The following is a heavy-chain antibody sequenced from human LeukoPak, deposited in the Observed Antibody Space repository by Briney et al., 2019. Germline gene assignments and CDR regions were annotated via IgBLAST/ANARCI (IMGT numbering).Heavy chain of an antibody. Sequence: ASVNVSCTASGGTFSSYAISWVRQAPGQGLEWMGGIIPIFGTANYAQKFQGRVTITADESTSTAYMELSSLRSEDTAVYYCARVEGSGWYGDAFDIWGQGTMVTVSS. CDR2: IIPIFGTA. J-gene: IGHJ3*02. CDR1: GGTFSSYA. D-gene: IGHD6-19*01. CDR3: ARVEGSGWYGDAFDI. V-gene: IGHV1-69*13.